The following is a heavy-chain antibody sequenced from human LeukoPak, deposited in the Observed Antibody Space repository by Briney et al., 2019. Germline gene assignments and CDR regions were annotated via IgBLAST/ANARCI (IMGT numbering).Heavy chain of an antibody. D-gene: IGHD5-24*01. CDR2: ISSNGGST. V-gene: IGHV3-64D*06. CDR1: GFTFSSYA. Sequence: GGSLRLSCSASGFTFSSYAMHWVRQAPGKGLGYVSAISSNGGSTYYADSVKGRFTISRDNSKNTLYLQMSSLRAEDTAVYYCVKDRIGERGGYNQQYYFDYWGQGTLVTVSS. CDR3: VKDRIGERGGYNQQYYFDY. J-gene: IGHJ4*02.